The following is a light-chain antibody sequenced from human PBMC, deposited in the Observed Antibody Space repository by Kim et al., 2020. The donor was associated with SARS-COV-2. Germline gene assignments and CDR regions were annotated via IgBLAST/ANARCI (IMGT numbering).Light chain of an antibody. Sequence: DIQMTQSPSSLSASVGDRVTITCRASQSISRYLNWYQQQPGKAPKLLIFAASSLQSGVPSRFSGSGSGTDFTLTISSLQPEDFATYSCQQSSTAPLLTFGGGTKVEIK. CDR1: QSISRY. V-gene: IGKV1-39*01. CDR2: AAS. J-gene: IGKJ4*01. CDR3: QQSSTAPLLT.